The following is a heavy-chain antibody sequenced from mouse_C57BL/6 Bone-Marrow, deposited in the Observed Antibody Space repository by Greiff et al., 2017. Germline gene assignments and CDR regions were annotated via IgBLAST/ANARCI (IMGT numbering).Heavy chain of an antibody. D-gene: IGHD1-1*01. J-gene: IGHJ4*01. Sequence: QVQLQQPGAELVKPGASVKVSCKASGYTFTSYWMHWVKQRPGQGLEWIGRIHPSDSDTNYNQKFKGKATLTVDKSSSTAYMQLSSLTSEDSAVYYCALPYYYGSHYYAMDYWGQGTSVTVSS. CDR2: IHPSDSDT. CDR1: GYTFTSYW. V-gene: IGHV1-74*01. CDR3: ALPYYYGSHYYAMDY.